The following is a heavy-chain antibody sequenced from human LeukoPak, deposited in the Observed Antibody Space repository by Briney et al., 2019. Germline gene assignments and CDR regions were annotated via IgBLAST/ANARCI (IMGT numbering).Heavy chain of an antibody. V-gene: IGHV3-7*01. CDR2: IKQDGSDN. CDR1: GFTFSTYW. J-gene: IGHJ4*02. Sequence: GGSLRLSCAASGFTFSTYWMTWVRQAPGKGLEWVANIKQDGSDNYYVDSVKGRFTISRDNAKNSLYLQMNSLRADDTAVYYCARDQGAAGDYWGQGTLVTVSS. D-gene: IGHD6-13*01. CDR3: ARDQGAAGDY.